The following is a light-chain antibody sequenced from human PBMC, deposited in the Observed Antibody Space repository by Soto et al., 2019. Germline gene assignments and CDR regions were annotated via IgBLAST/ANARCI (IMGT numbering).Light chain of an antibody. Sequence: ETLLTQSPGTLSLSPWERATLSCRASHSVSNYLAWFQQKPGQAPRLLIFDTTNRAPGTPARFSGSGSVTDFTLTISSLEPEDFAVYYCQQRRNLPYTFGQGTKLEIK. V-gene: IGKV3-11*01. CDR1: HSVSNY. CDR2: DTT. J-gene: IGKJ2*01. CDR3: QQRRNLPYT.